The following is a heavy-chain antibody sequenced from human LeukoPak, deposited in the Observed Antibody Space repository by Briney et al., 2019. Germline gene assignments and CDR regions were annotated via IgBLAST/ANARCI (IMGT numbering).Heavy chain of an antibody. J-gene: IGHJ3*02. CDR3: ARDRRYYYDSSGYPDAFDI. D-gene: IGHD3-22*01. CDR1: GFTFSSYS. Sequence: GGSLRLSCAASGFTFSSYSMNWVRQAPGKGLEWVSYISSSSTIYYADSVKGRFTISRDNAKNSLYLQMNSLRAEDTAVYYCARDRRYYYDSSGYPDAFDIWGQGTMVTVSS. CDR2: ISSSSTI. V-gene: IGHV3-48*01.